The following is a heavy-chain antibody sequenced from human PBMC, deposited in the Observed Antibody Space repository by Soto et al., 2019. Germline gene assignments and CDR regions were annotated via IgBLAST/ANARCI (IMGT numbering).Heavy chain of an antibody. CDR1: GFTFSSYA. V-gene: IGHV3-23*01. J-gene: IGHJ3*02. Sequence: GGSLRLSCAASGFTFSSYAMSWVRQAPGKGLEWVSAISGSGGSTYYADSVKGRFTISRDNSKNTLYLQMNSLRAEDTAVYYCAKDTLHIVVVTAIRAFDIWGQGTMVTVSS. CDR2: ISGSGGST. D-gene: IGHD2-21*02. CDR3: AKDTLHIVVVTAIRAFDI.